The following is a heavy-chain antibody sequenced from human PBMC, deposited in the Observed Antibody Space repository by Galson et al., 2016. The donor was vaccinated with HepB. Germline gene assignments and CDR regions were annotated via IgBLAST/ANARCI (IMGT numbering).Heavy chain of an antibody. CDR3: AKEDNIAGATTINN. CDR1: GFTVSSNY. V-gene: IGHV3-53*01. J-gene: IGHJ4*02. D-gene: IGHD1-26*01. Sequence: SLRLSCAASGFTVSSNYMSWVRQAPGKGLEWVSIIHSGGTTYYADSVKGRFTISKDNSKNTLYLQMNSLRAEDTAVYYCAKEDNIAGATTINNWGQGTLVTVSS. CDR2: IHSGGTT.